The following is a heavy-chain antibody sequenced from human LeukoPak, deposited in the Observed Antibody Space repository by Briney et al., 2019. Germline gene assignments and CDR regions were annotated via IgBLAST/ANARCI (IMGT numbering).Heavy chain of an antibody. D-gene: IGHD3-3*01. J-gene: IGHJ5*02. CDR2: ISAYNDNT. V-gene: IGHV1-18*04. CDR1: GYTFTSYY. Sequence: GASAKVSCKASGYTFTSYYMHWVRQAPGQGLEWMGWISAYNDNTNYPQKLQGRVTMTTDTSTSTAYMELRSLRSDDTAVYYCARDKRRFDFWSDPGWFDPWGQGTLVTVSS. CDR3: ARDKRRFDFWSDPGWFDP.